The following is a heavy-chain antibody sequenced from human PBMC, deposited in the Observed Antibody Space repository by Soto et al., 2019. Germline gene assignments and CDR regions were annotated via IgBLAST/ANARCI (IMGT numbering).Heavy chain of an antibody. Sequence: PGGSLRLSCAASGFTFSNHGMHWVRQAPGRGLEWVAIISYDGSNKHYADSVKGRFAISRDNSKNTMFLEMNSLGTEDTAVYYCAKDAGVIAAAGAFDFWGQGTLVTVSS. J-gene: IGHJ4*02. CDR3: AKDAGVIAAAGAFDF. D-gene: IGHD6-13*01. CDR2: ISYDGSNK. V-gene: IGHV3-30*18. CDR1: GFTFSNHG.